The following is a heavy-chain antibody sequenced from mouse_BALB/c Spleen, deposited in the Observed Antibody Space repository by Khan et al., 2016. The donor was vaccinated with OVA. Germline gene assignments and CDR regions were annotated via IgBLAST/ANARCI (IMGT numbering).Heavy chain of an antibody. Sequence: QVQLKESGPGLVAPSQSLSITCTVSGFSLTSYGVHWVRQPPGKGLEWLGVIWTGGSTNYNSALRSRLTINKDNSKSQVFLKMNNLQTDETAMYCCAGDHGSSHCYFDVWGAGTTVTVSS. CDR2: IWTGGST. CDR1: GFSLTSYG. J-gene: IGHJ1*01. CDR3: AGDHGSSHCYFDV. D-gene: IGHD1-1*01. V-gene: IGHV2-9*02.